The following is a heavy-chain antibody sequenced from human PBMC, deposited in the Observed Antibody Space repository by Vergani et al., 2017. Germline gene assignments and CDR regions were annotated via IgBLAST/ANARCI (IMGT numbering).Heavy chain of an antibody. J-gene: IGHJ6*03. Sequence: QVQLQQWGGGLLKPSETLSLTCVVNGGSFTSYHWTWIRQSPGEGMEWVGDIDHTGRPDYNPFLKSRLTMSVDKSRNQFSLTLNSVTATDTAIYFCARVNTETNGHLYYYYYMDVWGQGTAVTVS. CDR1: GGSFTSYH. CDR2: IDHTGRP. D-gene: IGHD4-11*01. CDR3: ARVNTETNGHLYYYYYMDV. V-gene: IGHV4-34*01.